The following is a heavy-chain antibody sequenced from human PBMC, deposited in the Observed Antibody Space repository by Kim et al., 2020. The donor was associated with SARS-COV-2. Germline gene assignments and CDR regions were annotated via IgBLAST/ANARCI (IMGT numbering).Heavy chain of an antibody. V-gene: IGHV3-13*04. J-gene: IGHJ6*02. Sequence: GGSLRLSCAASGFTFSSYDMHWVRQATGKGLEWVSAIGTAGDTYYPGSVKGRFTISRENAKNSLYLQMNSLRAGDTAVYYCARGTSDYNLYYYGMDVWGQGTTVTVSS. CDR3: ARGTSDYNLYYYGMDV. CDR1: GFTFSSYD. D-gene: IGHD4-17*01. CDR2: IGTAGDT.